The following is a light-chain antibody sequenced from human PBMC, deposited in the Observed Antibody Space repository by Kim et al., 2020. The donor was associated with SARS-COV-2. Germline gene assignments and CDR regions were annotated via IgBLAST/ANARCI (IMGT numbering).Light chain of an antibody. Sequence: ASIPCRAGSKRQCKEANPSLDLVLTRPGQSPRRLIYEISKRDSGVPDRFSGSGSGTDFTLKISRVEAEDVGVYYCMQGAHWPLFSFGQGTKLEI. CDR3: MQGAHWPLFS. CDR2: EIS. CDR1: SKRQCKEANPS. J-gene: IGKJ2*03. V-gene: IGKV2-30*01.